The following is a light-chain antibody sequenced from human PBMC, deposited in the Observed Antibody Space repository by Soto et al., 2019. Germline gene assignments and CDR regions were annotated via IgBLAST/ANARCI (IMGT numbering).Light chain of an antibody. Sequence: QSVLPQPPSASGTPGQRVTISCSGSSSNIGSNVVNWYQQLPGTAPKLLIYSHNQRPSGVPDRFSGSKSGTSASLAISGLQSEDEADYYCAAWDDSLNGVVFGGGTKLTVL. J-gene: IGLJ2*01. CDR1: SSNIGSNV. CDR3: AAWDDSLNGVV. V-gene: IGLV1-44*01. CDR2: SHN.